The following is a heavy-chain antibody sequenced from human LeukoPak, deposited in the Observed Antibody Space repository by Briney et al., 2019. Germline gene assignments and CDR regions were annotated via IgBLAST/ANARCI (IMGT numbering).Heavy chain of an antibody. Sequence: ASVKVSCKASGYTFTIYYMHWVRQAPGQGLEWVGIINPSGGSTSYAQKLHGRVTMTRDTSTSTVYMELSSLRTEDTAVYYCASGQRKWLRYGVTYWGQGTLVTVSS. V-gene: IGHV1-46*01. CDR3: ASGQRKWLRYGVTY. CDR1: GYTFTIYY. D-gene: IGHD5-12*01. CDR2: INPSGGST. J-gene: IGHJ4*02.